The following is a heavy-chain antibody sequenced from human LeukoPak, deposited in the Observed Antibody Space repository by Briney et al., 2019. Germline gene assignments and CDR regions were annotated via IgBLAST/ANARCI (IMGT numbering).Heavy chain of an antibody. CDR3: ARDWSADY. CDR1: GFTFSSYA. Sequence: GGSLRLSCTASGFTFSSYAMTWVRQAPGKGLEWVSAIGTSGDSPKYADSVKGRFTMSRDSSKNTVYLQMNSLRPEDTAVYYCARDWSADYWGQGTLVTVSS. V-gene: IGHV3-23*01. CDR2: IGTSGDSP. J-gene: IGHJ4*02.